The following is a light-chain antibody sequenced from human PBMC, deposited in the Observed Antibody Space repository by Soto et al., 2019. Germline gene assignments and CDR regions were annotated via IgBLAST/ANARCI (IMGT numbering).Light chain of an antibody. V-gene: IGKV3-11*01. CDR2: SAS. J-gene: IGKJ1*01. CDR1: QSVSIY. CDR3: QQSFRSRT. Sequence: EIVLTQSPATLSLSPGERATLSCRASQSVSIYLAWYQQKPGQAPRLLISSASNRATGIPARFTGSGSGTDFTLTISNLQPEDFATFYCQQSFRSRTFGQGTKVDIK.